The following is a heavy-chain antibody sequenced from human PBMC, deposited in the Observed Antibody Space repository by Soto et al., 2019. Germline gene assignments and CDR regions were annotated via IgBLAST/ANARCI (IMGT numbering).Heavy chain of an antibody. CDR3: ARESRFLEWLSLNWFDP. J-gene: IGHJ5*02. Sequence: PGGSLRLSCAASGFTFSSYWMSWVRQAPGKGLEWVANIKQDGSEKYYVDSVKGRFTISRDNAKNSLYLQMNSLRAEDTAVYYCARESRFLEWLSLNWFDPWGQGTLVTVSS. CDR1: GFTFSSYW. D-gene: IGHD3-3*01. V-gene: IGHV3-7*01. CDR2: IKQDGSEK.